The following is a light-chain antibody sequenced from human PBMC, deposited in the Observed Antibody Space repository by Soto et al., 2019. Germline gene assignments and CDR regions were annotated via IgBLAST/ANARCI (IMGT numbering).Light chain of an antibody. Sequence: QSVLTQPPSVSAAPGQKVTISCSGSSSNIGGNSVSWYQQLPGTAPQLLIYDDNKRPSGIPDRFSGSKSGTSATLGITGFQTGDEADYYCGSWDSSLGAYVFGTGTKVTVL. CDR2: DDN. V-gene: IGLV1-51*01. CDR1: SSNIGGNS. J-gene: IGLJ1*01. CDR3: GSWDSSLGAYV.